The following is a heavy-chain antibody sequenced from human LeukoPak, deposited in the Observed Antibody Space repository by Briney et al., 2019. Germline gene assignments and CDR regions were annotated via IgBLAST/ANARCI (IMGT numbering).Heavy chain of an antibody. J-gene: IGHJ6*03. D-gene: IGHD2-2*01. Sequence: SETLSLTCAVYGGSFSGYYWSWIRQPPGKGLEWIGYIYYSGSTNYNPSLKSRVTISVDTSKNQFSLKLSSVTAADTAVYYCARVTRKYCSSTSCYEEDYYYYMDVWGKGTTVTISS. CDR2: IYYSGST. V-gene: IGHV4-59*01. CDR3: ARVTRKYCSSTSCYEEDYYYYMDV. CDR1: GGSFSGYY.